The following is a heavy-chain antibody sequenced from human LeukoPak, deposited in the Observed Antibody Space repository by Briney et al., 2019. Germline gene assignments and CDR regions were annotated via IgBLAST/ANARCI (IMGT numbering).Heavy chain of an antibody. V-gene: IGHV3-64D*06. CDR3: VKDFGRVRGTPDS. J-gene: IGHJ4*02. Sequence: GGSLRLSCSASGFVFSIYTMYWVRQAPGKGPEYVSTISGSGNGGSIYYADSVKGRFTISRDDTKSILYLQMNGLRSEDTAVYYCVKDFGRVRGTPDSWGQGTLVTVSS. CDR1: GFVFSIYT. D-gene: IGHD3-16*01. CDR2: ISGSGNGGSI.